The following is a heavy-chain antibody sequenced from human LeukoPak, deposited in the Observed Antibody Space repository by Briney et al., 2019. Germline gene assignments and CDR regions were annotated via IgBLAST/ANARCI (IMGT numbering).Heavy chain of an antibody. CDR2: ISYDGSNK. Sequence: GGSLRLSCAASGFTFSSYGMHWVRQAPGKGLEWVAVISYDGSNKYHADSVKGRFTISRDNSKNTLYLQMNSLRAEDTAVYYCAKGLSRYFDWLLQTTNYFDYWGQGTLVTVSS. J-gene: IGHJ4*02. CDR1: GFTFSSYG. D-gene: IGHD3-9*01. V-gene: IGHV3-30*18. CDR3: AKGLSRYFDWLLQTTNYFDY.